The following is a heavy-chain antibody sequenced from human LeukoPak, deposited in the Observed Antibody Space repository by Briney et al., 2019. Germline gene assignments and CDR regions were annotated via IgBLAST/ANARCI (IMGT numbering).Heavy chain of an antibody. CDR3: AGGRYCTNGVCYTGDAFDI. CDR2: INPNSGGT. J-gene: IGHJ3*02. V-gene: IGHV1-2*02. D-gene: IGHD2-8*01. CDR1: GYTFTGYY. Sequence: ASVKVSCKASGYTFTGYYMHWVRQAPGQGLEWMGWINPNSGGTNYAQKFQGRVTMTRDTSISTAYMELSRLRSDDTAVYYCAGGRYCTNGVCYTGDAFDIWGQGTMVTVSS.